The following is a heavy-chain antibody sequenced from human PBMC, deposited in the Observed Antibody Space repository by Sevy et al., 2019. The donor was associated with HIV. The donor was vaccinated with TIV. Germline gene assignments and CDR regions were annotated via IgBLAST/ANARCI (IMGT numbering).Heavy chain of an antibody. D-gene: IGHD6-6*01. Sequence: ASLKVSCKASGGTFSSYAISWVRQAPGQGLEWMGGIIPIFGTANYAQKFQGRVTITADESTSTAYMELSSLRSEDTAVYYCARDATSSSSSVWFDPWGQGTLVTVSS. CDR3: ARDATSSSSSVWFDP. J-gene: IGHJ5*02. CDR1: GGTFSSYA. V-gene: IGHV1-69*13. CDR2: IIPIFGTA.